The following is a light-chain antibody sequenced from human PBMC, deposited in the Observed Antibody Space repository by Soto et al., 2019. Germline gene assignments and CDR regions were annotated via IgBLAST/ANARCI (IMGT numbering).Light chain of an antibody. V-gene: IGKV1-5*01. CDR3: QQYNSYPWT. CDR2: YAS. CDR1: QSIGSW. J-gene: IGKJ1*01. Sequence: DIQMTQSPSTLSASVGDRVTITCRASQSIGSWLDWYQQTPGKAPKLLIYYASSLESGVPSRFSGSGSGTEFTLTISSLQPGDFATYYCQQYNSYPWTFGQGTKVEIK.